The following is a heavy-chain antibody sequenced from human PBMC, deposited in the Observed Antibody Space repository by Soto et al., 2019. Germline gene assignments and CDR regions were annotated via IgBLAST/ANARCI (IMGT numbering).Heavy chain of an antibody. CDR2: ISDSGGST. CDR1: GYTFSNYA. V-gene: IGHV3-23*01. Sequence: EVQLLESGGGLVQPGGSLRLSCVASGYTFSNYAMSWVRQAPGKGLEWVSGISDSGGSTYHADSVKGRFTISRDNSKNTLYLQMNRLRAEDRAVYYCAKDRLVLSYFYYGMDVWGQGTTVTVSS. CDR3: AKDRLVLSYFYYGMDV. J-gene: IGHJ6*02. D-gene: IGHD2-21*02.